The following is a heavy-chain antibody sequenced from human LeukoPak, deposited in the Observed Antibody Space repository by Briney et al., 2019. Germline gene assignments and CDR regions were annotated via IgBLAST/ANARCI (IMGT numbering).Heavy chain of an antibody. CDR3: ARDRRTVRGEWYFDF. CDR2: IFTSGST. Sequence: SDTLSLTCIVSGDSISSYYWSWIRQPAGKGLEWIGRIFTSGSTKYNPSLKSRVSMSIDTSTNQFSPDLISVTAADTAVYYCARDRRTVRGEWYFDFWGQGHLVTVSS. J-gene: IGHJ4*02. D-gene: IGHD3-10*01. CDR1: GDSISSYY. V-gene: IGHV4-4*07.